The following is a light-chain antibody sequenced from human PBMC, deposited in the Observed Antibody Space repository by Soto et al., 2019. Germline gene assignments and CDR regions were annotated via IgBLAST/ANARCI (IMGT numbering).Light chain of an antibody. J-gene: IGLJ1*01. Sequence: QSVLTQPASVCGSPGQTITISCTGTSSDVGRYNTVSWYQHHPGKAPKLIIYEVTHRPAGISDRFSASKSGNTASLTISGLQAEDEADYYCNSLRVNHLYVFGSGTKVTVL. V-gene: IGLV2-14*01. CDR3: NSLRVNHLYV. CDR2: EVT. CDR1: SSDVGRYNT.